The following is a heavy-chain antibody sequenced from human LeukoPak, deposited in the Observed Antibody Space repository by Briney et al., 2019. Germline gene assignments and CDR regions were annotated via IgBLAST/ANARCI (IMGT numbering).Heavy chain of an antibody. CDR1: GFTFTNFE. Sequence: GGSLRLSCAASGFTFTNFEMNWVRQAPGKGLEWVSYISYSGSTTSYADPVKGRFTISRDNAKNSLYLLMNSLRAEDTAVYYCARAGPPAFDPWGQGTLVTVSS. CDR2: ISYSGSTT. J-gene: IGHJ5*02. V-gene: IGHV3-48*03. CDR3: ARAGPPAFDP.